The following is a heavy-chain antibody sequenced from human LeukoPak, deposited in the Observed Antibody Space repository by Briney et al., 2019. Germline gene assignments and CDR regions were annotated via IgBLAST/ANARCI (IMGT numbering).Heavy chain of an antibody. D-gene: IGHD3-16*02. V-gene: IGHV4-38-2*01. Sequence: PSETLSLTCAVSGYSISSGYYWGWIRQPPGKGLEWIGSIYHSGSTYYNPSLKSRVTISVDTSKNQFSLKLGSVTAADTAVYYCARIGGYDYVWGSYRSDYWGQGTLVTVSS. CDR1: GYSISSGYY. CDR2: IYHSGST. CDR3: ARIGGYDYVWGSYRSDY. J-gene: IGHJ4*02.